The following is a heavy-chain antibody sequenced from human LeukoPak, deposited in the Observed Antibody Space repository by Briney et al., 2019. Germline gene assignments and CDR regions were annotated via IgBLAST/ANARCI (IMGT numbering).Heavy chain of an antibody. V-gene: IGHV3-23*01. CDR2: ISGSGGST. CDR3: AKDRRSVYYGTFDI. J-gene: IGHJ3*02. Sequence: GGSLRLSCAASGFIFNSYAMSWVRQAPGKGLEWVSAISGSGGSTYYVDSVKGRFTISRDNSKNTLYLQMNSLRAEDTAVYYCAKDRRSVYYGTFDIWGQGTMVTVSS. D-gene: IGHD3-22*01. CDR1: GFIFNSYA.